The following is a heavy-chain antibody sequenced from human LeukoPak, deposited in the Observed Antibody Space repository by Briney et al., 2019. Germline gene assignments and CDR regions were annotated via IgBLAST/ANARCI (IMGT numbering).Heavy chain of an antibody. V-gene: IGHV3-7*01. J-gene: IGHJ3*01. CDR1: GFTFRNHI. Sequence: GGSLRLSCAASGFTFRNHIISWIRQAPGKGLEWVANMRQDGSEKFYVDSVKGRFTISRDDAKNSLYLQMDSLRAEDTALHYCAREGDAFDFWGQGTMVTVSS. CDR3: AREGDAFDF. CDR2: MRQDGSEK.